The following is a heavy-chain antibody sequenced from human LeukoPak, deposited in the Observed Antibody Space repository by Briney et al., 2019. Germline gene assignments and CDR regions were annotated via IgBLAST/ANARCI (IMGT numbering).Heavy chain of an antibody. J-gene: IGHJ3*02. CDR3: AKDRGPYWNDDAFDI. Sequence: GRSLRLSCAASGFTFSSYGMHWVRQAPGKGLEWVAVIWYDGSNKYYADSVKGRFTISRDNSKNTLYLQMNSLRAEDTAVYYCAKDRGPYWNDDAFDIWGQGTMVTVSS. CDR2: IWYDGSNK. V-gene: IGHV3-33*06. CDR1: GFTFSSYG. D-gene: IGHD1-1*01.